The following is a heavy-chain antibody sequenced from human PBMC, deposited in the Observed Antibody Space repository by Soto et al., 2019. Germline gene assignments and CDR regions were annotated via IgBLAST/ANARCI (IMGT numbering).Heavy chain of an antibody. D-gene: IGHD3-22*01. V-gene: IGHV4-59*01. J-gene: IGHJ3*02. CDR1: GGSISSYY. Sequence: SETLSLTHTVAGGSISSYYWSWIRQLPGKGLEWIGYIYYSGSTNYNPSLKSRVTISVDTSKNQFSLKLSFVTAADTAVYYCARVLYYYDSSGYYGGADAFDIWGQGTMVTVSS. CDR3: ARVLYYYDSSGYYGGADAFDI. CDR2: IYYSGST.